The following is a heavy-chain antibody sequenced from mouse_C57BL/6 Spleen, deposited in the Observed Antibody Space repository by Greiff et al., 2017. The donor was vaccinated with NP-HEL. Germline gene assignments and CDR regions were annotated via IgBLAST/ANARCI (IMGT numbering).Heavy chain of an antibody. D-gene: IGHD1-1*01. CDR3: ARGEHYYGSTHFDY. CDR1: GYSITSGYY. J-gene: IGHJ2*01. V-gene: IGHV3-6*01. Sequence: EVQVVESGPGLVKPSQSLSLTCSVTGYSITSGYYWNWIRQFPGNKLEWMGYISYDGSNNYNPSLKNRISITRDTSKNQFFLKLNSVTTEDTATYYCARGEHYYGSTHFDYWGQGTTLTVSS. CDR2: ISYDGSN.